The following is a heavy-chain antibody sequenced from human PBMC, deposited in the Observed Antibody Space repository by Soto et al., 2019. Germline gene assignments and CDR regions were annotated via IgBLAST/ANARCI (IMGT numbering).Heavy chain of an antibody. D-gene: IGHD1-1*01. Sequence: PSETLSLTCNASGGSITSSGSAWGWIRQSPGKGLEWIGTIDYSGNIYYIPSLKSRITISVDMSKNQISLKLSSVTAADTAVYYCARHIHNQGFEYYFDSWGQGTLVTVSS. J-gene: IGHJ4*02. CDR2: IDYSGNI. CDR3: ARHIHNQGFEYYFDS. V-gene: IGHV4-39*01. CDR1: GGSITSSGSA.